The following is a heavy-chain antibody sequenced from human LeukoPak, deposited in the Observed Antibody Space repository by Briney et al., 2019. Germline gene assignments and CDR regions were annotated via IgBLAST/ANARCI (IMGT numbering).Heavy chain of an antibody. J-gene: IGHJ4*02. CDR1: GYSFASYW. Sequence: PGESLKISCKGSGYSFASYWIGWVRQMPGQGLEWMGIIYPGDSNTKYSPSFQGQVTSSADKSSSTAYLQWSSLRTSDTAIYYCARSKYYYDSSPYYLFDYWGQGTLVTVSS. V-gene: IGHV5-51*03. CDR3: ARSKYYYDSSPYYLFDY. D-gene: IGHD3-22*01. CDR2: IYPGDSNT.